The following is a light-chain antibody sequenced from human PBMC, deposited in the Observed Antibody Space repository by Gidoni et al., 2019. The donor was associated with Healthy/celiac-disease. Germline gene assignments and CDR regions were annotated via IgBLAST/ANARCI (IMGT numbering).Light chain of an antibody. CDR1: QSVSSN. CDR3: QQYNNWPPLT. CDR2: GAS. J-gene: IGKJ4*01. V-gene: IGKV3-15*01. Sequence: IVITQSPATLSVSPGERATLSCRASQSVSSNLAWYQQKPGQAPRLLIYGASTRATGIPARFSGSWSGKEFTLTISSLQSEDFAVYYCQQYNNWPPLTFGGGTKVEIK.